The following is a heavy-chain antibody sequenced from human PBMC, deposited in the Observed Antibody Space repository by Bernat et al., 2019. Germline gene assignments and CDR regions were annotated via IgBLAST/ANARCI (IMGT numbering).Heavy chain of an antibody. CDR2: ISSSSSYI. J-gene: IGHJ4*02. CDR1: GFTFSSYS. D-gene: IGHD6-13*01. V-gene: IGHV3-21*01. CDR3: ARDFGRVTGIAAAGPDY. Sequence: EVQLVESGGGLVKPGGSLRLSCAASGFTFSSYSMNWVRQAPGKGLEWVSSISSSSSYIYYAESVEGRFTIYRDNAKNSPYRQMNSLGAEDTAVYYCARDFGRVTGIAAAGPDYWGQGTLVTVSS.